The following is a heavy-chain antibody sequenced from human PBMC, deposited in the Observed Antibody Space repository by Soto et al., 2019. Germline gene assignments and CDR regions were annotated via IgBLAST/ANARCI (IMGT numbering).Heavy chain of an antibody. V-gene: IGHV1-69*01. CDR2: IIPIFGTA. Sequence: QVQLVQSGAEVKKPGSSVKVSCKASGGTFSSYAISWVRQAPGQGLEWMGGIIPIFGTANYAQKFQGRVTITADESTSKAYMELSSLRSEDTAVYYCASTSENYYDSSGHYYFDYWGQGTLVTVSS. J-gene: IGHJ4*02. CDR1: GGTFSSYA. D-gene: IGHD3-22*01. CDR3: ASTSENYYDSSGHYYFDY.